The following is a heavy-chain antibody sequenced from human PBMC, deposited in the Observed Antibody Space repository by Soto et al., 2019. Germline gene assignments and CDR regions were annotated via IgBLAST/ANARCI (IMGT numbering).Heavy chain of an antibody. J-gene: IGHJ4*02. CDR1: GGSISRYY. V-gene: IGHV4-59*01. Sequence: PSETLSLTSTVSGGSISRYYWNWIRQPPGKGLEWIGYIYYSGSTNYNPSLKSRVTISVDTSKNQFSLKLSSVTAADTAVYYCAKAPGGSPEEYFDYWGQGTLVTVSS. CDR2: IYYSGST. CDR3: AKAPGGSPEEYFDY. D-gene: IGHD1-26*01.